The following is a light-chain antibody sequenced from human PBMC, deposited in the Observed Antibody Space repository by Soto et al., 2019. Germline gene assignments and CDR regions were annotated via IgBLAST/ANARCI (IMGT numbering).Light chain of an antibody. CDR2: DAS. CDR3: QQRTNWPPGS. V-gene: IGKV3-11*01. CDR1: QRVSSH. J-gene: IGKJ3*01. Sequence: EIVLTQSPATLSLSPGERATLSCRASQRVSSHLAWYQQKPGQSPTLLIYDASNRATGIPPRFRGSGSGTDFALAISGLEPEDFAVYYCQQRTNWPPGSFGPGTKVDVK.